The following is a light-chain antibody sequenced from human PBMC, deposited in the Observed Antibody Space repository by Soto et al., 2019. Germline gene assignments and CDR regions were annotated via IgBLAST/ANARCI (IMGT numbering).Light chain of an antibody. CDR2: RNN. J-gene: IGLJ3*02. V-gene: IGLV1-47*01. CDR1: SSNIGSNY. Sequence: QLVLTQPPSASGTPGQRVTISCSGSSSNIGSNYVYWYQQLPVTAPKLLIYRNNQRPSGVPDRFSGSKSGTSASLAISGLRSEDEADYYCAAWDDSLSGWVFGGGTKLTVL. CDR3: AAWDDSLSGWV.